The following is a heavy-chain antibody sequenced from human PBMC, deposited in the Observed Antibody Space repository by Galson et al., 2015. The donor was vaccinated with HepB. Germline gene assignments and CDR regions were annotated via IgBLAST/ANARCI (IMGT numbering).Heavy chain of an antibody. J-gene: IGHJ6*02. CDR1: RFIFSSHA. CDR3: ATVGYSGGSWDSDYYGMDV. CDR2: ISFGGSNK. D-gene: IGHD2-15*01. V-gene: IGHV3-30*04. Sequence: SLRLSCAASRFIFSSHAMHWVRQAPGKGLEWVALISFGGSNKYYADSVKGRFTISRENSKNTLYLEMNSLRGEDTAVYYCATVGYSGGSWDSDYYGMDVWGQGTLVTVSS.